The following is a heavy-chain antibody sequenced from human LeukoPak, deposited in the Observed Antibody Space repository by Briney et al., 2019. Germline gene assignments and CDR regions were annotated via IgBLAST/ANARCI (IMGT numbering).Heavy chain of an antibody. D-gene: IGHD1-26*01. CDR2: IYYSGST. CDR3: ARDLWELQSAFDL. V-gene: IGHV4-61*01. J-gene: IGHJ3*01. CDR1: GGSVSSGSYY. Sequence: SETLSLTCTVSGGSVSSGSYYWSWIRQPPGKGLECIGYIYYSGSTNYNPSLMSRVIISVDTSKNQFSLKLRSVTAADTAVYYCARDLWELQSAFDLWGQGTMVTVSS.